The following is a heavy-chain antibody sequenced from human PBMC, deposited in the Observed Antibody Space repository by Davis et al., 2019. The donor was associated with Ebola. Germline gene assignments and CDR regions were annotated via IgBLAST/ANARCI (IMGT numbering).Heavy chain of an antibody. J-gene: IGHJ4*02. V-gene: IGHV3-23*01. Sequence: GESLKISCVDSGFMFSTYVMSWVRQAPGKGLEWVSTLGTSADTYYADSVKGRFTISRDNSKNTLYLQINGLRVEDTAIYYCAKEKVSGSSYYLDYWGQGTLVTVSS. D-gene: IGHD6-19*01. CDR3: AKEKVSGSSYYLDY. CDR2: LGTSADT. CDR1: GFMFSTYV.